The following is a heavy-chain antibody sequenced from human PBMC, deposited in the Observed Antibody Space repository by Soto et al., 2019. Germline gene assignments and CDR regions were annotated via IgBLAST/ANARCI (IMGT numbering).Heavy chain of an antibody. J-gene: IGHJ4*02. D-gene: IGHD2-2*01. CDR2: IYYSGST. V-gene: IGHV4-31*03. Sequence: QVQLQESGPGLVKPSQTLSLTCTVSGGSISSGGYYWSWIRQHPGKSLEWIGYIYYSGSTYYNPSLKRRVTISVDTSKNQFSLKLSSVTAADTAVYYCARSSTSANYFDYWGQGTLVTVSS. CDR3: ARSSTSANYFDY. CDR1: GGSISSGGYY.